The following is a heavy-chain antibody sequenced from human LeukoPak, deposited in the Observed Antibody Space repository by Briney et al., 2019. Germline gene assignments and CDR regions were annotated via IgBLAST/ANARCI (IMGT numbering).Heavy chain of an antibody. CDR1: GYSISSGYY. D-gene: IGHD3-10*01. Sequence: SETLSLTCTVSGYSISSGYYWGWIRQPPGKGLEWIGSIYHSGSTYYNPSLKSRVTISVDTSKNQFSLKLSSVTAADTAVYYCAREMRWDYYGSGYWYFDLWGRGTLVTVSS. J-gene: IGHJ2*01. V-gene: IGHV4-38-2*02. CDR2: IYHSGST. CDR3: AREMRWDYYGSGYWYFDL.